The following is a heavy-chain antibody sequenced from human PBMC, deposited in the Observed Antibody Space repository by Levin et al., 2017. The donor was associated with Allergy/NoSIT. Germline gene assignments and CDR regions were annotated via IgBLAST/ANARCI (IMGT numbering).Heavy chain of an antibody. D-gene: IGHD5-24*01. CDR1: GFTFSSYA. V-gene: IGHV3-23*01. Sequence: GESLKISCAASGFTFSSYAMSWVRQAPGKGLEWVSAISGSGGSTYYADSVKGRFTISRDNSKNTLYLQMNSLRVEDTAVYYCAKLDGYWYFDLWGRGTLVTVSS. J-gene: IGHJ2*01. CDR2: ISGSGGST. CDR3: AKLDGYWYFDL.